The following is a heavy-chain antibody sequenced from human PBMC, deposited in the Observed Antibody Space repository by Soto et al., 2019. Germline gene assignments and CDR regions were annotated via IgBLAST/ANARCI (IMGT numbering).Heavy chain of an antibody. D-gene: IGHD2-21*01. V-gene: IGHV1-18*01. J-gene: IGHJ4*02. CDR3: ARVYCGGDCLSGGDFYY. Sequence: QVQLVQSGTEEKKAGSSVRVSCKTSGYTFTTFGISWLRQAPGHGPECFAWNSVDNGETNYSKKAQGRGTVPTDTLSTTAYLELRSLRPYDTAVYYCARVYCGGDCLSGGDFYYWGQGTLVTVSP. CDR2: NSVDNGET. CDR1: GYTFTTFG.